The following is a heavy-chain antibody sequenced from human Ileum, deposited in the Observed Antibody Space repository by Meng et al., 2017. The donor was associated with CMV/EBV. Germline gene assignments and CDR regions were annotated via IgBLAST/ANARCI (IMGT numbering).Heavy chain of an antibody. CDR2: IYYSGST. V-gene: IGHV4-31*03. CDR1: GGSIRTGDYW. CDR3: ARTNYGDYNWFDP. Sequence: QVQPQAPVPGLANPAHTLSRTCTVSGGSIRTGDYWWSWIRQPPGMGLECIGYIYYSGSTYYNPSLRSRVAISIDTSKNQFSLKLTSVTAADTAVYFCARTNYGDYNWFDPWGQGTLVTVSS. D-gene: IGHD4-17*01. J-gene: IGHJ5*02.